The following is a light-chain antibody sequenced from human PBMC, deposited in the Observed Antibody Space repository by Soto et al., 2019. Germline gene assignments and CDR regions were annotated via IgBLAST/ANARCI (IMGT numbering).Light chain of an antibody. CDR2: TAS. CDR3: QQTHTTFT. CDR1: QSISIY. Sequence: DIQMTQSPSSLSASVGDRVTITCRASQSISIYLNWYQQKPGKVPNVLIHTASSLQSGVPSRFSGSGSGTEFTLTISSLQPEDVATYYCQQTHTTFTFGGGTTVEIK. J-gene: IGKJ4*01. V-gene: IGKV1-39*01.